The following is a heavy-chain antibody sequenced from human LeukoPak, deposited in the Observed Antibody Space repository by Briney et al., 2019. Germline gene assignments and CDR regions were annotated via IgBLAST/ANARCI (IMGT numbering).Heavy chain of an antibody. V-gene: IGHV1-2*02. CDR3: ARDALLAAAAPDAFDI. Sequence: GASVKVSCKASGYTFTGYYMHWVRQAPGQGLEWMGWINPNSGGTNYAQKFQGRVTMTRDTSISTAYMELSRLRSDDTAVYYCARDALLAAAAPDAFDIWGQGTMVTVSS. D-gene: IGHD6-13*01. CDR1: GYTFTGYY. J-gene: IGHJ3*02. CDR2: INPNSGGT.